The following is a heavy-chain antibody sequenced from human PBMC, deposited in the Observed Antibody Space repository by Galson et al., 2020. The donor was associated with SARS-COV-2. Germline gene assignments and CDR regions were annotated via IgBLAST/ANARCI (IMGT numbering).Heavy chain of an antibody. CDR1: AYSITRDNL. CDR2: IYRSEST. Sequence: TLSLTCTLSAYSITRDNLWSWVRQPPGKGLEWIGEIYRSESTNYNPSFKSRVTITIDKSKNQFYLKLASVTAADTAVYFCARAGFFSMDVWGKGTTVIASS. D-gene: IGHD3-3*01. V-gene: IGHV4-4*01. CDR3: ARAGFFSMDV. J-gene: IGHJ6*03.